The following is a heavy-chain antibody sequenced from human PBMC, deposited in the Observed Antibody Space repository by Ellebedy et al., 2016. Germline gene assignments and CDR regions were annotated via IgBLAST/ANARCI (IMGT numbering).Heavy chain of an antibody. CDR2: IYHSGST. V-gene: IGHV4-38-2*02. D-gene: IGHD2-2*01. CDR3: AGYCSSTSCSARWGMDV. Sequence: SETLSLXXTVSGYSISSGYYWGWIRQPPGKGLEWIGSIYHSGSTYYNPSLKSRVTISVDTSKNQFSLKLSSVTAADTAVYYCAGYCSSTSCSARWGMDVWGQGTTVTVSS. J-gene: IGHJ6*02. CDR1: GYSISSGYY.